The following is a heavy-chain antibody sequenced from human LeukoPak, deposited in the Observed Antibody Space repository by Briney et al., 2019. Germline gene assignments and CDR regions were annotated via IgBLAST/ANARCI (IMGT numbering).Heavy chain of an antibody. V-gene: IGHV3-21*01. Sequence: GGSLRLSCAASGFTFSSYSMNWVRQAPGKGLEWVSSISSSSSYIYYADSVKGRFTISRDNAKNSLYLQMNSLRAEDTAVYYCARESPPIQCYYDSSGYYAFDYWGQGTLVTVSS. D-gene: IGHD3-22*01. CDR3: ARESPPIQCYYDSSGYYAFDY. J-gene: IGHJ4*02. CDR2: ISSSSSYI. CDR1: GFTFSSYS.